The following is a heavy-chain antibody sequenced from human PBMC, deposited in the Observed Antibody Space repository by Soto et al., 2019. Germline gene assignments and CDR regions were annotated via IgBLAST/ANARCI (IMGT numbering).Heavy chain of an antibody. V-gene: IGHV4-39*01. Sequence: XGTLSLTCTVTGDSINNRSYYWGWIRQPPGKGLEWIGSIYYSGSTYNNPSLKSRVSMSVDTSKNQFSLKLRSVTAADTALYYCARQWTSVVTQAYFDSWGQGSLVTVSS. CDR3: ARQWTSVVTQAYFDS. J-gene: IGHJ4*02. CDR1: GDSINNRSYY. D-gene: IGHD2-21*02. CDR2: IYYSGST.